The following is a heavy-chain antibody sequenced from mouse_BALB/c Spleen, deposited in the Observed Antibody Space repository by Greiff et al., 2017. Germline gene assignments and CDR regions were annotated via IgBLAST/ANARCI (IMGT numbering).Heavy chain of an antibody. Sequence: VQLKQSGAELVKPGASVKLSCTASGFNIKDTYMHWVKQRPEQGLEWIGRIDPANGNTKYDPKFQGKATITADTSSNTAYLQLSSLTSEDTAVYYCAPYYFDYWGQGTTLTVSA. J-gene: IGHJ2*01. V-gene: IGHV14-3*02. CDR3: APYYFDY. CDR2: IDPANGNT. CDR1: GFNIKDTY.